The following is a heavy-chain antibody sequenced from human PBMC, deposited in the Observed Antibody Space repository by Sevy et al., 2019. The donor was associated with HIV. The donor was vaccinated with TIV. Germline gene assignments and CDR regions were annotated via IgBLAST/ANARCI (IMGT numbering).Heavy chain of an antibody. Sequence: GGSLRLSCIASGFTFPAYSMNWVRQAPGKGLEWLSYISTGSDHIYYADSAKGRFPISRDDAQNSVFLDMKSLRDQDTALYYCVRRGVDAFNVYFDLWGQGTLVTVSS. J-gene: IGHJ4*02. D-gene: IGHD3-10*01. CDR1: GFTFPAYS. CDR3: VRRGVDAFNVYFDL. CDR2: ISTGSDHI. V-gene: IGHV3-21*05.